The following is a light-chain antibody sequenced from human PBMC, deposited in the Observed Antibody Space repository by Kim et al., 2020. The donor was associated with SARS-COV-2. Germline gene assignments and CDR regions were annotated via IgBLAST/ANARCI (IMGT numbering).Light chain of an antibody. V-gene: IGLV2-14*03. CDR3: SSYRSSGYV. J-gene: IGLJ1*01. Sequence: QSALTQPASVSGSPGKSLTISCTGTSSDVGGYNYASWYQQYPGKAPKLMIYDVSKRPSGVSNRFSGSKSGNTASLTISGLQAEDEADYYCSSYRSSGYVFGTGTKVTVL. CDR2: DVS. CDR1: SSDVGGYNY.